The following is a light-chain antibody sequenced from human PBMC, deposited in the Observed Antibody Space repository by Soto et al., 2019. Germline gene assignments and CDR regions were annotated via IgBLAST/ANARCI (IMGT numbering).Light chain of an antibody. Sequence: EIVMTQSPATLSVSPGERATLSCRASQSVSSNLAWYQQKPGQAPRLLIYGASTRATGIPARFSGSGSGTDFTLTISRLEPEDFAVYYCQQYGRSPGYTFGQGTKLEIK. J-gene: IGKJ2*01. V-gene: IGKV3-15*01. CDR2: GAS. CDR3: QQYGRSPGYT. CDR1: QSVSSN.